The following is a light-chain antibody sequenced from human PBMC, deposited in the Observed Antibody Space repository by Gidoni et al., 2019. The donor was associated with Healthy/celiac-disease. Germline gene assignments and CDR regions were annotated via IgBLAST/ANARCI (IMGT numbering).Light chain of an antibody. Sequence: DIQMTQSPSTLSASVGDRVTITCRASQSISSWLAWYRQKPGKAPKLLIYKASSLESGVPSRFSGSGSGTEFTLTISSLQPDDFATYYCQQYNSYLYTFGQXTKLEIK. CDR2: KAS. J-gene: IGKJ2*01. CDR1: QSISSW. CDR3: QQYNSYLYT. V-gene: IGKV1-5*03.